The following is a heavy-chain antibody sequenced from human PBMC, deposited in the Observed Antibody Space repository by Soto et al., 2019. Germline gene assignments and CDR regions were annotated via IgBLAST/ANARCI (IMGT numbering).Heavy chain of an antibody. V-gene: IGHV4-30-4*01. Sequence: SETLSLTCTVSGGSISSGDYYWSWIRQPPGKGLEWIGYIYYSGSTYYNPSLKSRVTISVDTSKNQFSLKLSSVTAADTAVYYCAREQVVWGVIISPFDYWRQGTLVTVSS. CDR3: AREQVVWGVIISPFDY. CDR2: IYYSGST. CDR1: GGSISSGDYY. J-gene: IGHJ4*02. D-gene: IGHD3-10*01.